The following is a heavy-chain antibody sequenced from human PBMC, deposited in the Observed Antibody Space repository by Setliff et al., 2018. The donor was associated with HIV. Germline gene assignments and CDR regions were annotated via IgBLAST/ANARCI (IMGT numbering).Heavy chain of an antibody. J-gene: IGHJ5*02. Sequence: GGSLRLSCAASGFTFSNYAMGWVRQAQGKGLEWVSAISGDGGRAYVAGPVKGRLSTSRDNSKNTMYLQMNSLRVEDTAVYYCAKFPVFKWFGERQGWFDLWGQGTLVTVSS. CDR3: AKFPVFKWFGERQGWFDL. CDR2: ISGDGGRA. D-gene: IGHD3-10*01. CDR1: GFTFSNYA. V-gene: IGHV3-23*01.